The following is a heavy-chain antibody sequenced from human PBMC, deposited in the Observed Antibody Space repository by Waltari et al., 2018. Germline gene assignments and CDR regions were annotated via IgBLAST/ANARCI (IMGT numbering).Heavy chain of an antibody. Sequence: QVQLVQSGAEVKKPGSSVKVSCKASGGTFSSYAIRWVRQAPGQGLEWMGGIIPIFGTANYAQKLQGRVTSTADESTSTAYMELSSLRSEDTAVYYCARDYGDSSGYYYYGMDVWGQGTTVTVSS. V-gene: IGHV1-69*13. CDR3: ARDYGDSSGYYYYGMDV. J-gene: IGHJ6*02. D-gene: IGHD6-25*01. CDR2: IIPIFGTA. CDR1: GGTFSSYA.